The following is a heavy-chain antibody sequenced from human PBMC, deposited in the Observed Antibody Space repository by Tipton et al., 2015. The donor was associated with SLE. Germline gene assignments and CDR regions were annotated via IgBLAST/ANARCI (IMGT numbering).Heavy chain of an antibody. CDR3: AKDSNTYGDYYYYYMDV. V-gene: IGHV3-30-3*01. Sequence: SLRLSCAASGFTFSSYAMHWVRQAPGKGLEWVAVISYDGSNKYYADSVKGRFTISGDNSKNTLYLQMNSLRAEDTAVYYCAKDSNTYGDYYYYYMDVWGKGTTVTVSS. J-gene: IGHJ6*03. D-gene: IGHD5-18*01. CDR1: GFTFSSYA. CDR2: ISYDGSNK.